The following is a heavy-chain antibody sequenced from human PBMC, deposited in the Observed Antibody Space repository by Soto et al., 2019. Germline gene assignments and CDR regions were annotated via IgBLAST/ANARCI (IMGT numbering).Heavy chain of an antibody. CDR2: INHSGST. CDR3: ARGQRRFPVSTVTTRYYYYGMDV. Sequence: PSETLSLTCAVYGGSFSGYYWSWIRQPPGKGLEWIGEINHSGSTNYNPSLKSRVTISVDTSKNQFSLKLSSVTAADTAVYYCARGQRRFPVSTVTTRYYYYGMDVWGQGTTVTVS. CDR1: GGSFSGYY. V-gene: IGHV4-34*01. D-gene: IGHD4-17*01. J-gene: IGHJ6*02.